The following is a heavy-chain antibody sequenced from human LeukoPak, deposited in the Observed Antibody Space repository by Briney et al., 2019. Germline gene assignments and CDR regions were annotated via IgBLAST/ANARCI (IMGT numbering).Heavy chain of an antibody. D-gene: IGHD4-17*01. CDR1: GYTFTSYA. J-gene: IGHJ5*02. CDR3: ARELPIYGAQRWFDP. CDR2: INAGNGNT. Sequence: ASVKVSCKASGYTFTSYAMRWVRLAPGQRLEWMGWINAGNGNTKYSQKFQGRVTITRDTSASTAYMELSSLRSEDTAVYYCARELPIYGAQRWFDPWGQGTLVTVSS. V-gene: IGHV1-3*01.